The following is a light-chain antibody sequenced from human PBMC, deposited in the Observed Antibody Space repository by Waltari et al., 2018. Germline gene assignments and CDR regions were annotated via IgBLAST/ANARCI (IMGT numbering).Light chain of an antibody. V-gene: IGLV2-14*01. CDR2: DVS. J-gene: IGLJ1*01. Sequence: QSALTQPASVSGSPGQSITISCTGTSRDVGGYTYVSWYQQHPGKAPKLRIYDVSNRPSGVSNRFSGSKSGNTASLTISGLQAEDEADYYCSSYTSSTTPYVFGTGTKVTVL. CDR1: SRDVGGYTY. CDR3: SSYTSSTTPYV.